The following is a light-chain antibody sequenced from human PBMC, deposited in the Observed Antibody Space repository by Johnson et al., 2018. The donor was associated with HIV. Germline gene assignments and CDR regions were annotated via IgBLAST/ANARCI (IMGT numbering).Light chain of an antibody. CDR3: GTWDSILSAYV. CDR1: SSNIGNNY. J-gene: IGLJ1*01. CDR2: ENN. Sequence: QSVLTQPPSVSAAPGQKVTISCSGSSSNIGNNYVSWYQQLPGTAPKLLIYENNKRPSGIPDRFSGSKSGTSASLGITGLQTGDEADYYCGTWDSILSAYVFGTETKVTVL. V-gene: IGLV1-51*02.